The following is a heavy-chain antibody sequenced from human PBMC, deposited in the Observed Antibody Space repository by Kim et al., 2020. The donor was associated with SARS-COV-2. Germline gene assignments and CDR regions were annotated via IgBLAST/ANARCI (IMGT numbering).Heavy chain of an antibody. V-gene: IGHV1-3*01. CDR3: AIAAVWSGYSHYYGMDV. CDR1: GYTFTSYA. CDR2: INAGNGNT. J-gene: IGHJ6*02. D-gene: IGHD3-3*01. Sequence: ASVKVSCKASGYTFTSYAMHWVRQAPGQRLEWMGWINAGNGNTKYSQKFQGRVTITRDTSASTAYMELSSLRSEDTAVYYCAIAAVWSGYSHYYGMDVWGQGTTVTVSS.